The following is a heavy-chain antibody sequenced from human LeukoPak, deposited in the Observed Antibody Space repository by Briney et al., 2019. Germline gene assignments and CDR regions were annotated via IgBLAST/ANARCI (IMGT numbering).Heavy chain of an antibody. Sequence: GGSLRLSCAASGFTFSSYEMNWVRQAPGKGLEWVSYISSSSSYIYYADSVKGRFTISRDNAKNSLYLQMNSLRAEDTAVYYCARGGSGSYYRASDWGQGTLVTVSS. J-gene: IGHJ4*02. CDR3: ARGGSGSYYRASD. D-gene: IGHD3-10*01. CDR2: ISSSSSYI. CDR1: GFTFSSYE. V-gene: IGHV3-21*05.